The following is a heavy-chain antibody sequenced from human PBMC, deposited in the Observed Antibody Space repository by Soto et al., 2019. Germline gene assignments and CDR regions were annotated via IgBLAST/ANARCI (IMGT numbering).Heavy chain of an antibody. D-gene: IGHD6-13*01. CDR2: IIPIFGTA. V-gene: IGHV1-69*06. CDR1: GGTFSSYA. CDR3: ARVTTYSPGDADYYYYGMDV. Sequence: SVKVSCKASGGTFSSYAISWVRQAPGQGLEWMGGIIPIFGTANYAQKFQGRVTITADKSTSTAYLELSSLRSEDTAVYYCARVTTYSPGDADYYYYGMDVWGQGTTVTVSS. J-gene: IGHJ6*02.